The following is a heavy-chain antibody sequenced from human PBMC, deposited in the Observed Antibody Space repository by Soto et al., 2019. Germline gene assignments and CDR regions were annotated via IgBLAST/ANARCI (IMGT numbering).Heavy chain of an antibody. J-gene: IGHJ4*01. CDR3: VKDHPALEY. CDR1: GFTFSDYA. V-gene: IGHV3-64D*06. Sequence: PGESLKISCSASGFTFSDYAMHWVRQTPGKGLEYVSVIRSGGDRIYYADSVKGRFTISRDNSKDTLFLQMNSLRPDDTAMYYCVKDHPALEYWGHGTLVTVSS. CDR2: IRSGGDRI.